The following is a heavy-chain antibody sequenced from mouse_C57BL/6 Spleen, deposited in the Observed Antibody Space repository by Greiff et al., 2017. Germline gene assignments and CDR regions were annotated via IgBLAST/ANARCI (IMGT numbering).Heavy chain of an antibody. D-gene: IGHD2-5*01. CDR2: INPSNGGT. Sequence: QVQLKQPGTELVKPGASVKLSCKASGYTFTSYWMHWVKQRPGQGLEWIGKINPSNGGTNYNEKFKSKATLTVDKTSSTAYMQLSSLTSEDSAVYDCARRSNYEACDYWGQGTTLTVSS. J-gene: IGHJ2*01. CDR3: ARRSNYEACDY. V-gene: IGHV1-53*01. CDR1: GYTFTSYW.